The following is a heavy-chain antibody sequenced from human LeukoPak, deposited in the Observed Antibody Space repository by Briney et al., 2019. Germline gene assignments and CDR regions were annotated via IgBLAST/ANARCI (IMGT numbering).Heavy chain of an antibody. V-gene: IGHV3-33*01. D-gene: IGHD1-1*01. CDR3: ARDQGTSTTAPKRKGRFDP. Sequence: GGSLRLSCAASGFTFSTYVMHWVRQAPGKGLDWVALIWDDGNNNYYADSVKGRFNISRDNSKNTLYLQMNSLRAEDTAVYYCARDQGTSTTAPKRKGRFDPWGQGTLVTVSS. CDR1: GFTFSTYV. J-gene: IGHJ5*02. CDR2: IWDDGNNN.